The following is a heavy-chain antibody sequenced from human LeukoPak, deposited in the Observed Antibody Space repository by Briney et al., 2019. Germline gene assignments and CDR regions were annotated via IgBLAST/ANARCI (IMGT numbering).Heavy chain of an antibody. CDR1: GYTFTSYD. J-gene: IGHJ6*03. CDR3: ARRAYYYDSSGYYPFSYYYYYYIDV. CDR2: MNPNSGNT. D-gene: IGHD3-22*01. V-gene: IGHV1-8*03. Sequence: ASVKVSCKASGYTFTSYDINWVRQATGQGLEWMGWMNPNSGNTGYAQKFQGRVTITRNTSISTAYMELSSLRSEDTAVYYCARRAYYYDSSGYYPFSYYYYYYIDVWGRRTTVTVSS.